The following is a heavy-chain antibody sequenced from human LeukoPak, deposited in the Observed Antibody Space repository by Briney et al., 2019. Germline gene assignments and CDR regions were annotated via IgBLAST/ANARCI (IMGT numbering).Heavy chain of an antibody. CDR2: IYPGDSDT. CDR1: GYSFISYC. D-gene: IGHD3-22*01. J-gene: IGHJ3*02. Sequence: GESLKISCKGSGYSFISYCICWVRQMPGQGREWMGIIYPGDSDTRYSPSSQGQVTIAADKSNSTAYPQWSSLKASDTAMYYCARTDYYGSSGYYLVAFDIWGQGTMVTVSS. V-gene: IGHV5-51*01. CDR3: ARTDYYGSSGYYLVAFDI.